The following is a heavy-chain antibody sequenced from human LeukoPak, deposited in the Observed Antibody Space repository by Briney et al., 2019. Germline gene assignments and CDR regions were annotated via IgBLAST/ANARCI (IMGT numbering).Heavy chain of an antibody. CDR3: AREDIRLDYFDY. J-gene: IGHJ4*02. CDR2: IRGSGVTM. D-gene: IGHD6-19*01. Sequence: GGSLRLSCAASGFTFSSYEMNWVRQAPGRGLEWVSYIRGSGVTMYYADSVKGRFTISRDDAKNSLYLQMNSLRAEDTAVYYCAREDIRLDYFDYWGQGTLVTVSS. V-gene: IGHV3-48*03. CDR1: GFTFSSYE.